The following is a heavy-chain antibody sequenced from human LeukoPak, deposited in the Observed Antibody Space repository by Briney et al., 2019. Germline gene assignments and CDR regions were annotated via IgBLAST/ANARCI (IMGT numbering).Heavy chain of an antibody. CDR1: GGSISGYY. V-gene: IGHV4-59*13. Sequence: SETLSLTCSVSGGSISGYYWSWIRQPPGKGLEWIAYVSYSGNTNYTPSLKNRVSISVDTSKNRFSLQLRSVTAADTAFYYCARAGRFTSGRSYFFDNRGQGTLVTVS. J-gene: IGHJ4*02. CDR3: ARAGRFTSGRSYFFDN. D-gene: IGHD3-3*01. CDR2: VSYSGNT.